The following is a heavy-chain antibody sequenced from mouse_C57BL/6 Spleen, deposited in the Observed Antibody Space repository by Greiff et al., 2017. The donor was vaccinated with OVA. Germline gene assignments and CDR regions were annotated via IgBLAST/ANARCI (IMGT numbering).Heavy chain of an antibody. CDR2: IDPSDSYT. J-gene: IGHJ2*01. CDR1: GYTFTSYW. Sequence: VQLQQPGAELVMPGASVKLSCKASGYTFTSYWMHWVKQRPGQGLEWIGEIDPSDSYTNYNQKFKGKSTLTVDKSSSTAYMQLSSLTSEDSAVYYCARGVGYITTGDYFDYWGQGTTLTVSS. D-gene: IGHD1-1*01. CDR3: ARGVGYITTGDYFDY. V-gene: IGHV1-69*01.